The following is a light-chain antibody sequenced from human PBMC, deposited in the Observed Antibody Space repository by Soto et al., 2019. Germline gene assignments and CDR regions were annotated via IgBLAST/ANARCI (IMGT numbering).Light chain of an antibody. CDR3: QSFDTRLNSVV. CDR2: SNN. Sequence: QSMVTQPPSASGALGQRVTISCTGSRSNIGAGYDVHWYQQFPGRAPRLLIFSNNNRPSGVPDRFSGSKSGTSASLDISGLQADDEADYYCQSFDTRLNSVVFGGGTKLTVL. V-gene: IGLV1-40*01. J-gene: IGLJ2*01. CDR1: RSNIGAGYD.